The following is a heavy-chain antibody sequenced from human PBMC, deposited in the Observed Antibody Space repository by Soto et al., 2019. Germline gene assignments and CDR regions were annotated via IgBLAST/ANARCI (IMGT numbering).Heavy chain of an antibody. CDR1: GFTFSSYA. CDR2: ISGSGGST. CDR3: AKGPASSWYAGTWFDP. Sequence: EVQLLESGGGLVQPGGSLRLSCAASGFTFSSYAMSWVRQAPGKGLEWVSAISGSGGSTYYADSVKGRFTITRDNSKNSLDLQMNSLRAEDTAVYYCAKGPASSWYAGTWFDPWGQGTLVTVSS. V-gene: IGHV3-23*01. J-gene: IGHJ5*02. D-gene: IGHD6-13*01.